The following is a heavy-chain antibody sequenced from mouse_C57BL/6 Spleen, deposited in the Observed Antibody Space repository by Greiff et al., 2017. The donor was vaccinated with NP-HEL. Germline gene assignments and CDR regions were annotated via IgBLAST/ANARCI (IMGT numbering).Heavy chain of an antibody. Sequence: EVKLVESGGGLVQPKGSLKLSCAASGFSFNTYAMNWVRQAPGKGLEWVAGIRSKSNNYATYYADSVKDRFTISRDDSESMLYLQMNNLKTEETAMYYSVRNIYYYCSSYAAYWGQGTLVTVSA. J-gene: IGHJ3*01. CDR3: VRNIYYYCSSYAAY. CDR1: GFSFNTYA. V-gene: IGHV10-1*01. CDR2: IRSKSNNYAT. D-gene: IGHD1-1*01.